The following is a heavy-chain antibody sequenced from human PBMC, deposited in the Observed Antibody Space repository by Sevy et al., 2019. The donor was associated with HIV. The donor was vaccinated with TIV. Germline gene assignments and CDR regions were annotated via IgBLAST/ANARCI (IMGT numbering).Heavy chain of an antibody. V-gene: IGHV3-7*01. CDR3: ARDLVGASHYYYYGMDV. D-gene: IGHD1-26*01. J-gene: IGHJ6*02. Sequence: GGSLRLSCAASGFTFSSYWMSWVRQAPGKGLEWVANIKKDGSEKNYVDSVKGRFSIARDNANNSLYLQMNSLRAEDTAVYYCARDLVGASHYYYYGMDVWGQGTTVTVSS. CDR2: IKKDGSEK. CDR1: GFTFSSYW.